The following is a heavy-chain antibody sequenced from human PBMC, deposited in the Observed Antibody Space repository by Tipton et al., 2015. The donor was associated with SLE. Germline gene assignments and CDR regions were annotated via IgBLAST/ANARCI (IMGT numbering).Heavy chain of an antibody. V-gene: IGHV4-34*01. D-gene: IGHD3-10*01. Sequence: TLSLTCAVYGGSFSGYYWSWIRQPPGKGLEWIGEINHSGSTNYNPSLKSRVTISVDTSKNQFSLKLSSVTAADTAVYYCARGQLLWFGGFRWFDPWGQGTLVTVSS. CDR1: GGSFSGYY. CDR2: INHSGST. CDR3: ARGQLLWFGGFRWFDP. J-gene: IGHJ5*02.